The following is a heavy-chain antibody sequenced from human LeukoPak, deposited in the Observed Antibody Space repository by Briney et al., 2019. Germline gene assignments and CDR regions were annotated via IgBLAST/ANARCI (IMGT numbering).Heavy chain of an antibody. V-gene: IGHV3-21*01. CDR1: GFTCSSYS. Sequence: GGSLRLSCAASGFTCSSYSMDWVRQAPGKGLEGVSSISSSSCYMYYADSVKGRFAISRDNAKNSLYLQMNSLRAEDTAVYYCARDLYDYGGNSGAFDIWGQGTMVTVSS. CDR3: ARDLYDYGGNSGAFDI. D-gene: IGHD4-23*01. CDR2: ISSSSCYM. J-gene: IGHJ3*02.